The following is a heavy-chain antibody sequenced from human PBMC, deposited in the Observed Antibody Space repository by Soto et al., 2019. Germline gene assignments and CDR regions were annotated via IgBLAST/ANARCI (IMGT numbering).Heavy chain of an antibody. J-gene: IGHJ5*02. CDR1: GGTFSRYS. D-gene: IGHD3-10*01. CDR2: IIPIFGTA. Sequence: KISCQGSGGTFSRYSISWVGQSPGHGLEWMGGIIPIFGTANYAQKFQGRVTITADESTSTAYMELSSLRSEDTAVYYCARDKWPITMVRGLPKNNWFDPWGQGTLVTVSS. CDR3: ARDKWPITMVRGLPKNNWFDP. V-gene: IGHV1-69*01.